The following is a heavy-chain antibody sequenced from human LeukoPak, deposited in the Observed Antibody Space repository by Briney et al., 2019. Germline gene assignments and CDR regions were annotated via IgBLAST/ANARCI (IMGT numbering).Heavy chain of an antibody. CDR1: GYTFTSYG. J-gene: IGHJ3*02. CDR3: AREGYCSSTSCKLDAFDI. CDR2: ISAYNGNT. Sequence: ASVKASCKASGYTFTSYGISWVRQAPGQGLEWMGWISAYNGNTNYAQKLQGRVTMTTDTSTSTAYMELRSLRSDDTAVYYCAREGYCSSTSCKLDAFDIWGQGTMVTVSS. V-gene: IGHV1-18*01. D-gene: IGHD2-2*01.